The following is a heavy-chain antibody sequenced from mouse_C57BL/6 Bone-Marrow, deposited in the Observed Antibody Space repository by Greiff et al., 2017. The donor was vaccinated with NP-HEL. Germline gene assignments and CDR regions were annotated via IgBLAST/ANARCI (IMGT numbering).Heavy chain of an antibody. CDR2: IDPSDSYT. CDR1: GYTFTSYW. D-gene: IGHD2-3*01. Sequence: QVKRQKNGAELVMPGASVKLSCKASGYTFTSYWMHWVKQRPGQGLEWIGEIDPSDSYTNYNQKFKGKSTLTVDKSSSTAYMQLSSLTSEDSAVYYCARRSYDGYYGYFDYWGQGTTLTVSS. V-gene: IGHV1-69*01. J-gene: IGHJ2*01. CDR3: ARRSYDGYYGYFDY.